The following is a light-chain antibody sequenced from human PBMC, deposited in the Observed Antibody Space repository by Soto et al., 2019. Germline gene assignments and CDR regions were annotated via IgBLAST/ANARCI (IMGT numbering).Light chain of an antibody. J-gene: IGLJ2*01. V-gene: IGLV2-8*01. Sequence: QSALTQPPSASGSPGQSVTISCTGTSSDVGGYDRVSWFQQHPGKAPKLIIYGVTDRLSGVPDRFSGSKSGNTASLTVSGLQAEDEADYDCASYGGRDDMIFGGGSKVTVL. CDR2: GVT. CDR1: SSDVGGYDR. CDR3: ASYGGRDDMI.